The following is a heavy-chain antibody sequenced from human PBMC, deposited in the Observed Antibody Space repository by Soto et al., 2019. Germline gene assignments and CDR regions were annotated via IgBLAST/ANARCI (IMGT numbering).Heavy chain of an antibody. J-gene: IGHJ6*02. CDR2: IIPIFGTA. CDR1: GGTFSSYA. CDR3: ARDSQLNYYDSSGSVYYYYGMDV. Sequence: VASVKVSCKASGGTFSSYAISWVRQAPGQGLEWMGGIIPIFGTANYAQKFQGRVTITADKSTSTAYMELSSLRSEDTAVYYCARDSQLNYYDSSGSVYYYYGMDVWGQGTTVTSP. V-gene: IGHV1-69*06. D-gene: IGHD3-22*01.